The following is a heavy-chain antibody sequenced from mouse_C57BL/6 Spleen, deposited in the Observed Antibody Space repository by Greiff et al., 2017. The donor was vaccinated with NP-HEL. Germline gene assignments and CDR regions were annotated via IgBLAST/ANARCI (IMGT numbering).Heavy chain of an antibody. J-gene: IGHJ3*01. CDR2: IDPESGDT. CDR1: GFNIKDDY. Sequence: VQLQQSGAELVRPGASVKLSCTASGFNIKDDYMHWVKQRPEQGLEWIGWIDPESGDTEYASKFQGKATITADTSSNTAYLQLSSLTSEDTAVYYCTTGVYGFAYWGQGTLVTVSA. V-gene: IGHV14-4*01. CDR3: TTGVYGFAY.